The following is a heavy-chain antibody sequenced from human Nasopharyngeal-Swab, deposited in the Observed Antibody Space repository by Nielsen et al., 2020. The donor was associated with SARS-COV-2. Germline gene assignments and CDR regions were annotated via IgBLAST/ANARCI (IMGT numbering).Heavy chain of an antibody. CDR1: GGSISTADFS. D-gene: IGHD5-18*01. Sequence: SQTLSLTCAVSGGSISTADFSWNWIRQPPGKGLERIGYINQRGRTYYNPSLKSRVTISVDRSKNQLSLKLDSVTAADTVVYYCAKGYTYGPPDYYFDYWGQGTLVTVSS. V-gene: IGHV4-30-2*01. J-gene: IGHJ4*02. CDR3: AKGYTYGPPDYYFDY. CDR2: INQRGRT.